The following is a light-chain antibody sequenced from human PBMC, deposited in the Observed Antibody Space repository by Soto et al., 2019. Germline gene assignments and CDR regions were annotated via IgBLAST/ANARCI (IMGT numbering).Light chain of an antibody. J-gene: IGKJ1*01. CDR2: GAS. Sequence: EIVMTQSPATLSVSPGERATLSCRASQSVSSNLAWYQQRPGQAPRLLIYGASTRATGIPARFSGSGSGTEVTLTISSLQSEDFAVYYCQQYANWPPWTFGQGTKVEIK. V-gene: IGKV3-15*01. CDR1: QSVSSN. CDR3: QQYANWPPWT.